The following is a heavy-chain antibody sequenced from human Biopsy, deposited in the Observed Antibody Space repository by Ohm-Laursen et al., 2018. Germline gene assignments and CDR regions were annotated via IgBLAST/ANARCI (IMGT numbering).Heavy chain of an antibody. CDR2: ISNRGST. Sequence: SETLSLTCTVSGGSISSDYWSWIRQSPGKGLEWIGYISNRGSTNYNPSLRGRVTISVDTSRNQFSLNLNSVTATDTAVYYCARRLPLRGFAFDVWGQGTVVTVS. CDR3: ARRLPLRGFAFDV. D-gene: IGHD3-10*01. CDR1: GGSISSDY. J-gene: IGHJ3*01. V-gene: IGHV4-59*08.